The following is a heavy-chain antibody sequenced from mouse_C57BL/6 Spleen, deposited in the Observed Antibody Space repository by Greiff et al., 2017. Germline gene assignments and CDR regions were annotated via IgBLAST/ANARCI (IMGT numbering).Heavy chain of an antibody. CDR1: GYTFTSYG. V-gene: IGHV1-81*01. J-gene: IGHJ2*01. D-gene: IGHD1-1*01. CDR3: ARRLGTVVKYYFDY. CDR2: IYPRSGNT. Sequence: VQLQESGAELARPGASVTLSCKASGYTFTSYGIRWVKQRTGQGLEWIGEIYPRSGNTYYNEKFKGKATLTADKSSSTAYMELRSLTSEDSAVXFCARRLGTVVKYYFDYWGQGTTLTVSS.